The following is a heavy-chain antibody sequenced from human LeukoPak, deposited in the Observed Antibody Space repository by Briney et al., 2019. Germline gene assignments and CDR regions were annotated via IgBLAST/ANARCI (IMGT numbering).Heavy chain of an antibody. CDR1: GGSISSYY. Sequence: PSETLSLTCTVSGGSISSYYWSWIRQPPGKGLEWIRYIYYSGSTNYNPSLKSRVTISVDTSKNQFSLKLSSVTAADTAVYYCARAGFSVGWFDPWGQGTLVTVSS. V-gene: IGHV4-59*01. J-gene: IGHJ5*02. D-gene: IGHD1-26*01. CDR3: ARAGFSVGWFDP. CDR2: IYYSGST.